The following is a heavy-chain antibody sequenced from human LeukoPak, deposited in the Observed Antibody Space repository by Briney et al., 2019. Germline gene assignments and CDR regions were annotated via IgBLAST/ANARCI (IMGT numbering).Heavy chain of an antibody. Sequence: ASVKVSCKASGYTFTSYYMHWVRQAPGQGLEWMGIINPSGGNTNYAQKLQGRVTMTTDTSTSTAYMELRSLRSDDTAVYYCARDRKLWFGELYYFDYWGQGTLVTVSS. D-gene: IGHD3-10*01. CDR3: ARDRKLWFGELYYFDY. V-gene: IGHV1-46*01. CDR2: INPSGGNT. J-gene: IGHJ4*02. CDR1: GYTFTSYY.